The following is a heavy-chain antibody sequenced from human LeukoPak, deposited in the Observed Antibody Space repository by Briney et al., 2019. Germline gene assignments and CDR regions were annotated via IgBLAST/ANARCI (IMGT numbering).Heavy chain of an antibody. CDR3: ARIRRPLRGYFDH. J-gene: IGHJ4*02. CDR2: INQIGNT. V-gene: IGHV4-34*01. Sequence: SETLSLTCYLYGGSFSGYYWSWIRQSPGKGLEWIGEINQIGNTNYIPSLKSRLTISIDTSDNQFSLNLTSVTAADTGVYYCARIRRPLRGYFDHWGQGTLVT. D-gene: IGHD3-16*01. CDR1: GGSFSGYY.